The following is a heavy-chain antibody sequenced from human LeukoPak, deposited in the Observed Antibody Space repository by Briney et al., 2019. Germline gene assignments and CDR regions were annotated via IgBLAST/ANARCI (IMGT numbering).Heavy chain of an antibody. CDR3: ARDQGVGTPGGYYGMDV. Sequence: ASVKVSCKASGYTFTSYGISWVRQPPGQGLEGMGWIRAYNGNTNYAQKLQGRVTMTTETSTSTAYMELRSLRSDDTAVYYCARDQGVGTPGGYYGMDVWGQGTTVTVSS. CDR2: IRAYNGNT. D-gene: IGHD1-1*01. CDR1: GYTFTSYG. J-gene: IGHJ6*02. V-gene: IGHV1-18*01.